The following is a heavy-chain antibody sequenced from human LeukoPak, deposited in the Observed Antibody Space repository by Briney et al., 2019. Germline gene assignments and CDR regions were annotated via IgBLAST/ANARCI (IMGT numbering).Heavy chain of an antibody. V-gene: IGHV4-61*08. CDR1: GVSFSSDGYY. CDR2: FYYRGNT. J-gene: IGHJ6*02. Sequence: PSETLSPTCTVSGVSFSSDGYYWGWIRQPPGKTLEWIGHFYYRGNTDYNPSLNSRVTISVDTSRNQFSLKLNSVTAADTAMYHCARKPNYYGLDVWGQGTTVTVSS. CDR3: ARKPNYYGLDV.